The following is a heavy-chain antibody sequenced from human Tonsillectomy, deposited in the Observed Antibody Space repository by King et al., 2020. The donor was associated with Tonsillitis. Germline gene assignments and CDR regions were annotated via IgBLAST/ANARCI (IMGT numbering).Heavy chain of an antibody. CDR1: GHSLTNYW. CDR3: ATDNLEKSFDY. CDR2: IIPVESHT. Sequence: VQLVESGAEVKMPGESLKISCKGSGHSLTNYWIGWVRQMPGKGLEWVGTIIPVESHTIYRPSLQGQVTIAVDKPINTAYLQLSSLKASDTAMYYCATDNLEKSFDYGGQRTLVTVSS. J-gene: IGHJ4*02. V-gene: IGHV5-51*04.